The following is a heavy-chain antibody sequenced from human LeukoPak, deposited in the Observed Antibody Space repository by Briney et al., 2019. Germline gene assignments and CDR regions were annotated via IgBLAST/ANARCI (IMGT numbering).Heavy chain of an antibody. D-gene: IGHD1-7*01. J-gene: IGHJ3*02. CDR3: VRAVSGTLGGAFDI. CDR1: GYTFIDYF. V-gene: IGHV1-2*02. CDR2: INPNSGVT. Sequence: ASVKVSCKASGYTFIDYFIHWMRQTPGQGLEWLGWINPNSGVTRYAQKFQDRVTMTRDTAAYMELSSPKSDDTAVYYCVRAVSGTLGGAFDIWGQGTAVTVSS.